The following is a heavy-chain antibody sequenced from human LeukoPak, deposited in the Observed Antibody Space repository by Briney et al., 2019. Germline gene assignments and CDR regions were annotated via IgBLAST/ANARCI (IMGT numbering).Heavy chain of an antibody. Sequence: SETLSLTCAVSGGSISSSNWWSWIRQPPGKGLEWIGEINHGGSTDYNPSLKSRVTISVDTSKNQFSLELNSVTAADTALYYCARTVDTAMVRIFDSWGQGTLVTVSS. CDR3: ARTVDTAMVRIFDS. D-gene: IGHD5-18*01. J-gene: IGHJ4*02. CDR1: GGSISSSNW. CDR2: INHGGST. V-gene: IGHV4-4*02.